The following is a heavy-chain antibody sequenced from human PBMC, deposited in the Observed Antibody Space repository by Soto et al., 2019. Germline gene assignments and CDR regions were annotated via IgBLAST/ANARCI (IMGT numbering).Heavy chain of an antibody. CDR3: RVVVTTNFDY. Sequence: GGSLRLSWAASGFTFSSYGMRWVRQAPGKGLEWVAVIRYDGSNKNYADSVKGRFTISRDNSENTLYLQMNSLRAEDTAVYYCRVVVTTNFDYWGQGTLVTVSS. D-gene: IGHD2-15*01. V-gene: IGHV3-30*02. CDR2: IRYDGSNK. J-gene: IGHJ4*02. CDR1: GFTFSSYG.